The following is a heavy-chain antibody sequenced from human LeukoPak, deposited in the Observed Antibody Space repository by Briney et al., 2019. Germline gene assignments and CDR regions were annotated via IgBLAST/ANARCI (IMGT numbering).Heavy chain of an antibody. V-gene: IGHV4-34*01. J-gene: IGHJ2*01. Sequence: PSETLSLTCAVYGGSFSGYYWSWIRQPPGKGLEWIGEINHSGSTTYNPSLKSRVTISVDTSKKQFSLKLSSVTAADTAVYYCARVLEGSSGQHWYFDLWGHGTLVTVSS. CDR2: INHSGST. CDR3: ARVLEGSSGQHWYFDL. D-gene: IGHD6-19*01. CDR1: GGSFSGYY.